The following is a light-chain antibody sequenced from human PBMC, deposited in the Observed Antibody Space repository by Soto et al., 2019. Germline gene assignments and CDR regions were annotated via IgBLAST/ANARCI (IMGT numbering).Light chain of an antibody. CDR3: QQYDNHPLT. V-gene: IGKV1-33*01. Sequence: DIQMTQSPSSLSASVGDRVTITCQASQDISNYLTWYQQKPGKAPKLLIYDASNLETGVPSRFIGSGSWTDFTCTIASLQPEDIATYDGQQYDNHPLTFGGGTKVEIK. CDR2: DAS. CDR1: QDISNY. J-gene: IGKJ4*01.